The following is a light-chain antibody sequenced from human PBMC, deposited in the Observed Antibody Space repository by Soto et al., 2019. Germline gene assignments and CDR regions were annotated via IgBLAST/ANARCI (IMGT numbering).Light chain of an antibody. CDR3: QQFGSSPFT. CDR2: GAS. CDR1: QSVSSTY. Sequence: QSPGTLSLSPGDRATLSCRASQSVSSTYLAWYQQKPGQAPRLLTYGASRRATGIPDRFSGSGSGTDFTLTISRLEPEDFAVYYCQQFGSSPFTFGPGTKVGIK. J-gene: IGKJ3*01. V-gene: IGKV3-20*01.